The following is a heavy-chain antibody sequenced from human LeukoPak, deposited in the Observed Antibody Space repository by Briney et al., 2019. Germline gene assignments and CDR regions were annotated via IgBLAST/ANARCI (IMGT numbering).Heavy chain of an antibody. V-gene: IGHV1-69*13. D-gene: IGHD2-2*01. J-gene: IGHJ4*02. CDR3: ARPADCSSASCQFDY. Sequence: SVKVSCKASGGTFSYPISWVRRASGQGLEWMGGIIPIFGTPNYAQKFQGRVTITADESTRTAYMELSSLRSEDTAVYYCARPADCSSASCQFDYWGQGTLVTVSS. CDR2: IIPIFGTP. CDR1: GGTFSYP.